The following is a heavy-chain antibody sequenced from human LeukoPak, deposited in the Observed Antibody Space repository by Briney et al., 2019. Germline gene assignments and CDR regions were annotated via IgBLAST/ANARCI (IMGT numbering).Heavy chain of an antibody. CDR2: IYYSGST. Sequence: PSETLSLTCIVSGGSISSYYWSWIRQPPGKGLEWIGYIYYSGSTNYNPSLKSRVTISVDTSKNQFSLKLSSVTAADTAVYYCARDSVDIVATTGVYYDYGMDVWGQGTTVTVSS. J-gene: IGHJ6*02. D-gene: IGHD5-12*01. CDR3: ARDSVDIVATTGVYYDYGMDV. V-gene: IGHV4-59*01. CDR1: GGSISSYY.